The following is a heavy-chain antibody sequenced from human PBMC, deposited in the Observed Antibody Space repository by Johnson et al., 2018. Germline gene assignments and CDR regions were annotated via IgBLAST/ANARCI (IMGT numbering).Heavy chain of an antibody. CDR3: AKANRIMGSTVSFLGFDF. CDR1: GFIFSDFA. Sequence: QVQLQESGGGVVQPGRYLRVSCAASGFIFSDFAMHWVRQAPGKGLEWVAVISYDGGHKTYADSVKGRFTISRDNSNNTLYLQMNSLRDEDTAVYFCAKANRIMGSTVSFLGFDFWGQGTMVAVSS. CDR2: ISYDGGHK. J-gene: IGHJ3*01. D-gene: IGHD1-26*01. V-gene: IGHV3-30*18.